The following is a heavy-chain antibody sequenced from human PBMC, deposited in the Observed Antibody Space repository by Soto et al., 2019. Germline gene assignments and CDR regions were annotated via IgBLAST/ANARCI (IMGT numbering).Heavy chain of an antibody. CDR3: ARALALITMTEWYFDX. D-gene: IGHD3-22*01. V-gene: IGHV3-21*01. J-gene: IGHJ4*02. CDR1: GFTFSSYS. Sequence: GGSLRLSCAASGFTFSSYSMNWVRQAPGKGLEWVSSISSSSSYIYYADSVKGRLTISRDNAKNSLYLQMNSLRAEDTAVYYCARALALITMTEWYFDXWGQGTLVTVSS. CDR2: ISSSSSYI.